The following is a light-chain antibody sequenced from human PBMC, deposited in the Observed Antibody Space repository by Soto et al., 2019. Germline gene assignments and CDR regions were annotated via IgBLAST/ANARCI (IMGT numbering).Light chain of an antibody. V-gene: IGKV3-11*01. J-gene: IGKJ4*01. CDR1: QSVSSH. CDR3: QQRSNWPLT. Sequence: EIVLTQSPATLSLSPGERAALSCRASQSVSSHLAWYQQKPGQAPRLLIYDASNRATGIPARFSGSGSGTDYTLIIRSLEPEDLAFYYRQQRSNWPLTFGGGTKVEIK. CDR2: DAS.